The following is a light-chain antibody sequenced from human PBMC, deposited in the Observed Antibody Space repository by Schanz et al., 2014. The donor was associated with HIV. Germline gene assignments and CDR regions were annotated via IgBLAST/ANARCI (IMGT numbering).Light chain of an antibody. CDR2: AAS. CDR1: QGIRSY. V-gene: IGKV1-9*01. J-gene: IGKJ1*01. Sequence: IQLTQSPSSLSAAVGDRVTITCRASQGIRSYLAWYQQKPGKAPKLLIYAASTLQSGVPSRFRGSGSGTDFTLTISSLQPDDFATYYCQRYDNYPWTFGQGTKVEFK. CDR3: QRYDNYPWT.